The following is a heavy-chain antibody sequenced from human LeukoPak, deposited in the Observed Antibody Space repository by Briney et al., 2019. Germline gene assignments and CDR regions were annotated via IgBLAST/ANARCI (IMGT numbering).Heavy chain of an antibody. V-gene: IGHV3-33*01. CDR3: ARDACITMIVAHNAFDP. D-gene: IGHD3-22*01. CDR2: IWYDGSNK. CDR1: GFTFSSYG. Sequence: PGRSLRLSCAASGFTFSSYGMHWVRQAPGKGLEWVAVIWYDGSNKYYADSVKGRFTISRDNSKSTLYLQMNSLRAEDTAVYYCARDACITMIVAHNAFDPWGQGTLVTVSS. J-gene: IGHJ5*02.